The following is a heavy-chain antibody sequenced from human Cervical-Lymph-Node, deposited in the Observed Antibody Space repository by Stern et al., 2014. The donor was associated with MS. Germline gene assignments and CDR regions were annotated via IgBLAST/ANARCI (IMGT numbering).Heavy chain of an antibody. V-gene: IGHV1-69*06. CDR2: IVRPVGTA. Sequence: QLVQSGADVKKPGSSVRVSCKASGDISWLRQAPAQGLEYMGGIVRPVGTAHYTHRCQGRLTITADKSTNTTYMELSSLRSDDTAIYYCATGAGDNWFDPWGQGTLVSVSS. CDR3: ATGAGDNWFDP. J-gene: IGHJ5*02. CDR1: GD. D-gene: IGHD3-10*01.